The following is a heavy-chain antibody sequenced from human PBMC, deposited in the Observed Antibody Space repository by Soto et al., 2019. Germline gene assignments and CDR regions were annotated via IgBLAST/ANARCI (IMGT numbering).Heavy chain of an antibody. CDR3: ARMATISSRRDY. CDR1: GGTFSSYA. Sequence: GASVKVSCKASGGTFSSYAISWVRQAPGQGLEWMGGIIPIFGTANYAQKFQGRVTITADESTSTAYMELSSLRSEDTAVYYCARMATISSRRDYWGQGTLVTVSS. CDR2: IIPIFGTA. J-gene: IGHJ4*02. D-gene: IGHD5-12*01. V-gene: IGHV1-69*13.